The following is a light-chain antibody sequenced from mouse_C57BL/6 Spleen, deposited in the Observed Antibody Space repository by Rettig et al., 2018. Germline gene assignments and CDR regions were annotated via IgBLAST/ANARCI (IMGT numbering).Light chain of an antibody. J-gene: IGKJ4*01. CDR2: YAS. CDR1: QSIGTS. CDR3: QQSNSWPTT. Sequence: DILLTQSPAILSVSPGERVSFSCRASQSIGTSIHWYQQRTNGSPRLLIKYASESISGIPSRFSGSGSGTDFTLSINSVESEDIADYYCQQSNSWPTTFG. V-gene: IGKV5-48*01.